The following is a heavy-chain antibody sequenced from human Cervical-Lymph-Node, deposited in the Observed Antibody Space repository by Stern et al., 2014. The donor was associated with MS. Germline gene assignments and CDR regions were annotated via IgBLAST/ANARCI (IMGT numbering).Heavy chain of an antibody. D-gene: IGHD3-22*01. Sequence: VQLVQSGAEVRKPGASVKVSCKTSGYTLTKFGTGWVRQAPGQGVEWVGWISAFNGKTNYGQKFQGRVTMTTDTTTNTVYMELRSLRSDDTAVYYCARDAETRYYDSSGYSYFDSWGQGTLITVSS. CDR3: ARDAETRYYDSSGYSYFDS. V-gene: IGHV1-18*01. CDR1: GYTLTKFG. CDR2: ISAFNGKT. J-gene: IGHJ4*02.